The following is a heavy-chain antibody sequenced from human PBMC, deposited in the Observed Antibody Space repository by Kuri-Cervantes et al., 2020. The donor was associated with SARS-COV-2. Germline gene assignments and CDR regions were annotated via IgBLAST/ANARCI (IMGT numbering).Heavy chain of an antibody. CDR1: GFSFSDFY. CDR3: ARDLDGYKHP. CDR2: IDSDSIFR. D-gene: IGHD5-24*01. J-gene: IGHJ5*02. Sequence: GESLKISCTASGFSFSDFYMTWIRQAPGKGLEWVSNIDSDSIFRHYADSVKGRFTISRDNAKNSLDLQMNSLRAEDTAVYYCARDLDGYKHPWGQGTLVTVSS. V-gene: IGHV3-11*06.